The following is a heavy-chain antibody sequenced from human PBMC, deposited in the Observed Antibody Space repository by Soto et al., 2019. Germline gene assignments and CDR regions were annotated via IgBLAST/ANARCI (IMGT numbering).Heavy chain of an antibody. CDR3: ARDKARYYYGSGSSTLFHY. Sequence: QVQLQESGPGLVKPSGTLSLTCAVSGGSISSSNWWNWVRQPPGKGLEWIGEIYHSGSTNYNPSLKSQVTISVDKAKNQFSLKLSSVTAAATAVYYCARDKARYYYGSGSSTLFHYWGQGTLVTVSS. CDR1: GGSISSSNW. CDR2: IYHSGST. D-gene: IGHD3-10*01. J-gene: IGHJ4*02. V-gene: IGHV4-4*02.